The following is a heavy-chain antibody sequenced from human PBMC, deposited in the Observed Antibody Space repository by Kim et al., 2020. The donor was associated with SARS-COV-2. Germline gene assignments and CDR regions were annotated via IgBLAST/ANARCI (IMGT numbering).Heavy chain of an antibody. D-gene: IGHD1-26*01. J-gene: IGHJ6*01. CDR3: AREMPGIRFLGSGIYYG. CDR2: ISSSGSTI. Sequence: GGSLRLSCAASGFTFSSYEMNWVRQAPGQGLEWVSYISSSGSTIYYADSVKGRFTISRDNAKNSLYLQMISLRAAYTAVYYCAREMPGIRFLGSGIYYG. V-gene: IGHV3-48*03. CDR1: GFTFSSYE.